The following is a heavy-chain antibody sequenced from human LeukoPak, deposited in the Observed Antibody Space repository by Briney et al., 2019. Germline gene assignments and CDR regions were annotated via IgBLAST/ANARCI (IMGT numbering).Heavy chain of an antibody. Sequence: PSETLSLTCTVSGGSISSSSYYWGWIRQPPGKGLEWIGSIYYSGSTYYNPSLKSRVTISVDTSKNQFSLKLSSVTAADTAVYYCARDPGPLIAAAGPPFDYWGQGTLVTVSS. CDR2: IYYSGST. CDR3: ARDPGPLIAAAGPPFDY. CDR1: GGSISSSSYY. J-gene: IGHJ4*02. V-gene: IGHV4-39*07. D-gene: IGHD6-13*01.